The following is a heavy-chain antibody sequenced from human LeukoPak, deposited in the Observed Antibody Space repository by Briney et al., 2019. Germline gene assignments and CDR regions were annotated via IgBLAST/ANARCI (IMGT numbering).Heavy chain of an antibody. CDR3: TTDPWELPKDY. J-gene: IGHJ4*02. CDR2: VNSDGRFT. CDR1: GFFFSNYG. V-gene: IGHV3-74*03. D-gene: IGHD1-26*01. Sequence: GGSLRLSCAASGFFFSNYGMHWVRQAPGKGLVWVSRVNSDGRFTKYADSVKGRFTISRDNAKNTLYLQMNSLKTEDTAVYYCTTDPWELPKDYWGQGSLVTVSS.